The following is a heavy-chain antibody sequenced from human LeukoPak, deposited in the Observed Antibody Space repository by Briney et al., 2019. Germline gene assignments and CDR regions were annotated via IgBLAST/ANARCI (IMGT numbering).Heavy chain of an antibody. J-gene: IGHJ1*01. CDR2: ISSSSSYI. D-gene: IGHD2-15*01. CDR1: GFTLSSDS. CDR3: ARADYCSGGSCYPN. V-gene: IGHV3-21*01. Sequence: GGSLRLSCAASGFTLSSDSMNWVRHAPGEGLEWVSSISSSSSYIYYADSVKGRFTISRDNAKNSLYLQMNSLRAEDTAVYYCARADYCSGGSCYPNWGQGTLVTVSS.